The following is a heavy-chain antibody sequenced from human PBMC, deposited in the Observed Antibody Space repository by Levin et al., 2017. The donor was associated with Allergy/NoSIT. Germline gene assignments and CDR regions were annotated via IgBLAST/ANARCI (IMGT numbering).Heavy chain of an antibody. J-gene: IGHJ4*02. V-gene: IGHV3-23*01. CDR1: GFTFSSYA. CDR2: ITGSGGST. CDR3: AKVTRSCGVDCYSYDFDS. D-gene: IGHD2-21*02. Sequence: PSETLSLTCAASGFTFSSYALSWVRQAPGKGLDWVSVITGSGGSTDYADSVKGRFTISRDNSKNTLYLQMNSLRAEDTAVYYCAKVTRSCGVDCYSYDFDSWGQGTLVTVSS.